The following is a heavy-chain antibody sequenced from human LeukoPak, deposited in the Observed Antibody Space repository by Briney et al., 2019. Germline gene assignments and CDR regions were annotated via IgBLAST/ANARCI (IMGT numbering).Heavy chain of an antibody. CDR3: ARERRDCSGGTCYAGDFDY. D-gene: IGHD2-15*01. CDR1: GYTFTNYG. Sequence: GASVKVSCKASGYTFTNYGISWVRQAPGQGLEWMGWNGAFNGNTKYGQKFQGRVTMTTDTSTSTAYMDLRSLTSGDTAVYYCARERRDCSGGTCYAGDFDYWGQGTLVTVSS. J-gene: IGHJ4*02. V-gene: IGHV1-18*04. CDR2: NGAFNGNT.